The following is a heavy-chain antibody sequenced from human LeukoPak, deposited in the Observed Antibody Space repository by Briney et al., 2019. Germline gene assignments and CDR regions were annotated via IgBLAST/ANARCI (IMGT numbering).Heavy chain of an antibody. V-gene: IGHV4-4*07. D-gene: IGHD1-7*01. Sequence: SGTLSLTCNVSGASMSDNYWSWIRQPAGRGLEWLGRISPRGNTYYNPSLNSRVTISLDTSANQFSLKLRSVTAADTAGYYCARGGHSYGTFDSWGRGALVTVSS. CDR1: GASMSDNY. CDR2: ISPRGNT. J-gene: IGHJ4*02. CDR3: ARGGHSYGTFDS.